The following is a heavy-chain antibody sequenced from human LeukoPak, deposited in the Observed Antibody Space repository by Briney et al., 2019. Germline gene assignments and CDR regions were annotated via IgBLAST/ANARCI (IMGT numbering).Heavy chain of an antibody. Sequence: ASVKVSCKASGYTFTSYGISWVRQAPGQGLEWMGWFSAYNGNTNYAQKLQGRVTMTTDTSTSTAYMELRSLRSDDTAVYYCARDPALGYTSGWYNWFDPWGQGTLVTVSS. V-gene: IGHV1-18*01. CDR3: ARDPALGYTSGWYNWFDP. J-gene: IGHJ5*02. D-gene: IGHD6-19*01. CDR1: GYTFTSYG. CDR2: FSAYNGNT.